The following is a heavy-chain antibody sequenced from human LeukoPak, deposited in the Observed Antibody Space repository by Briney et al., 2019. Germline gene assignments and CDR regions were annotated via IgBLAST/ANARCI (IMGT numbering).Heavy chain of an antibody. CDR3: AYEGSSSWFFGTRRGFDP. CDR1: GFTFSSYG. D-gene: IGHD6-13*01. Sequence: GSLRLSCAASGFTFSSYGMHWVRQPPGKGLEWIGEINHSGSTNYNPSLKSRVTISVDTSKNQFSLKLSSVTAAGTAVYYCAYEGSSSWFFGTRRGFDPWGQGTLVTVSS. V-gene: IGHV4-34*08. J-gene: IGHJ5*02. CDR2: INHSGST.